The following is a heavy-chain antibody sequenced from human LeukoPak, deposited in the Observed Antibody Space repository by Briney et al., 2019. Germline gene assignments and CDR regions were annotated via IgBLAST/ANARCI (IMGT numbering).Heavy chain of an antibody. V-gene: IGHV3-23*01. CDR2: ISISGSKT. D-gene: IGHD2-8*01. Sequence: GGSLRLSCAASEFDLSSHAMTWVRQAPGKGLEWVSAISISGSKTYYADSVKGRFTISRDNSKNTLYLQMNSLRAEDTAVYYCANEIRPNNYWGQGTQVTVSS. J-gene: IGHJ4*02. CDR1: EFDLSSHA. CDR3: ANEIRPNNY.